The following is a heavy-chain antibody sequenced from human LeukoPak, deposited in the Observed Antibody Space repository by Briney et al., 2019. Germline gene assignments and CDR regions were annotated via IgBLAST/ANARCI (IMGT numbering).Heavy chain of an antibody. J-gene: IGHJ5*02. CDR3: ARELPTIAAAGIRSKNWFDP. CDR1: GYTFTGYY. D-gene: IGHD6-13*01. CDR2: INPNSGGT. V-gene: IGHV1-2*02. Sequence: ASVKVSCKASGYTFTGYYMHWVRQAPGQGLEWMGWINPNSGGTNYAQKFQGRVTMTRDTSISTAYMELSRLRSDNTAVYYCARELPTIAAAGIRSKNWFDPWGQGTLVTVSS.